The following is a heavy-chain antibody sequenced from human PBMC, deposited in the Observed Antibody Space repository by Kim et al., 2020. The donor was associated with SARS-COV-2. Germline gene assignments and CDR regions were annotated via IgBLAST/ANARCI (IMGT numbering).Heavy chain of an antibody. D-gene: IGHD3-10*01. J-gene: IGHJ4*02. V-gene: IGHV4-39*01. Sequence: PSLQSRVTISVDTSKNQFARRLSSVTAADTAVYYCARHRAIYYYGSGSAHWGQGTLVTVSS. CDR3: ARHRAIYYYGSGSAH.